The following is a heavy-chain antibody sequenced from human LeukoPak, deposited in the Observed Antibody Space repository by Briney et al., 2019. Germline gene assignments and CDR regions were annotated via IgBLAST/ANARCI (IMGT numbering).Heavy chain of an antibody. D-gene: IGHD1-1*01. CDR2: VYNTGST. CDR1: GGSMSSENEY. Sequence: SETLSLTCSVSGGSMSSENEYWGWIRQTPGTGLEWIGSVYNTGSTDYNPSLKRRFSISIDTSKNQFSLKVTSVTAADTAVYYCARHILEEHWFDPWSLGTLVIVSS. V-gene: IGHV4-39*01. J-gene: IGHJ5*02. CDR3: ARHILEEHWFDP.